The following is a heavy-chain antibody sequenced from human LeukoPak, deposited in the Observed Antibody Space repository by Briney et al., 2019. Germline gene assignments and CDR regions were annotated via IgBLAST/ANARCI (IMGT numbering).Heavy chain of an antibody. CDR3: ARGAISSWYED. D-gene: IGHD6-13*01. CDR1: GFTVSSSY. CDR2: LYSGGSI. J-gene: IGHJ4*02. V-gene: IGHV3-66*01. Sequence: PGGSLRLSCAGSGFTVSSSYMSWVRQAPGKGLEWVSVLYSGGSIFYAGSVNGSFTISRDISKNMLYLQMNSLRADDTAVYYCARGAISSWYEDWGQGTLVTVSS.